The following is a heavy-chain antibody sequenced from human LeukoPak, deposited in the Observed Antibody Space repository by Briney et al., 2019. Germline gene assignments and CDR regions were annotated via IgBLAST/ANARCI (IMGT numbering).Heavy chain of an antibody. Sequence: PSETLSLTCVVSGASISSSDWWSRVRQSPGKGLEWIGEIYYTGSRNYNPSLKSRVAMSVDTPKNQFSLKLSSVTAADTAVYYCARVVGVYGDYGSLLDYWGQGTLVTVSS. V-gene: IGHV4-4*02. J-gene: IGHJ4*02. D-gene: IGHD4-17*01. CDR1: GASISSSDW. CDR3: ARVVGVYGDYGSLLDY. CDR2: IYYTGSR.